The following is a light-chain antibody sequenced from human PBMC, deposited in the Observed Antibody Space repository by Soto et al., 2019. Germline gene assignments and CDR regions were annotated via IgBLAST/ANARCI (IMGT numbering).Light chain of an antibody. CDR2: AAS. CDR1: QGISNY. J-gene: IGKJ4*02. V-gene: IGKV1-27*01. Sequence: DIQMTQSPSSLSASVGDRVTITCRASQGISNYLAWYQQIPGKVPKHLISAASTLQSAVPSRFSGSGSGTDFTLTISSLQPEDVATYYCQKYTNVPAFGGGTKVEIK. CDR3: QKYTNVPA.